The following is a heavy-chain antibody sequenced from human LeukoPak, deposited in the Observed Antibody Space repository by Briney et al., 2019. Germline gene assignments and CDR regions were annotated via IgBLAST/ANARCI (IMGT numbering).Heavy chain of an antibody. Sequence: GGSLRLSCAASGLTFSGYDMHWVRQAPGKGLEWVAVVSYDGADKYYADSVKGRFSISRDNAKNTLYLQMNSLRVEDTAVYYCARGRPHGNDYWGQGTLVTVSS. V-gene: IGHV3-30*03. D-gene: IGHD4-23*01. CDR2: VSYDGADK. J-gene: IGHJ4*02. CDR1: GLTFSGYD. CDR3: ARGRPHGNDY.